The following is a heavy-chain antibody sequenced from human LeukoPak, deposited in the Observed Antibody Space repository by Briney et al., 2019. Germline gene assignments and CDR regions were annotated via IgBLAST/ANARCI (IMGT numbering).Heavy chain of an antibody. V-gene: IGHV3-30-3*01. CDR3: ARAKEGFSGFDYLFDY. J-gene: IGHJ4*02. D-gene: IGHD5-12*01. CDR2: FSYDGSTK. CDR1: GFTFSTYA. Sequence: GGSLRLSCAASGFTFSTYAMHWVRQAPGKGLEWVALFSYDGSTKYYADSVKGRFTISRDNSKKSLYLQMNSLRAEDTAVYYCARAKEGFSGFDYLFDYWVQGTLVTVSS.